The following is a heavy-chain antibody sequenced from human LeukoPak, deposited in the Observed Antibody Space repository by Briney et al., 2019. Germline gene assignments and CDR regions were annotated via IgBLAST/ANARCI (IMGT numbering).Heavy chain of an antibody. CDR3: ATSHGAY. CDR1: GFTFSSYE. V-gene: IGHV3-48*03. D-gene: IGHD3-10*01. J-gene: IGHJ4*02. Sequence: AGGSLRLSCAASGFTFSSYEMNWVRLPPRKGMECVSFVSSNGNTIYYSDSVNGRFTISRNNAKNTLYLQMNSLRSEDSAIYYCATSHGAYWGQGTLVTVSS. CDR2: VSSNGNTI.